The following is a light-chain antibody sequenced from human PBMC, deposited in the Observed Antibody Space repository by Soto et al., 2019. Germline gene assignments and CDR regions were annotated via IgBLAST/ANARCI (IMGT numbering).Light chain of an antibody. Sequence: DIQMTQSPSTLSASVGDRVTITCRASQSISSGLAWYQRKPGKAPKLLIYRASILESGVPSSFSGSGSGTEFTLTISSLQPDDFATYYCQQYNGYPWTFGQGTKVEV. CDR1: QSISSG. CDR2: RAS. CDR3: QQYNGYPWT. J-gene: IGKJ1*01. V-gene: IGKV1-5*03.